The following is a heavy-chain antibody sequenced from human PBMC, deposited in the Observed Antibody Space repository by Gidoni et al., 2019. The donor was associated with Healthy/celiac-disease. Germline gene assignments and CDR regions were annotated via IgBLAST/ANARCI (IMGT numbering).Heavy chain of an antibody. V-gene: IGHV3-53*01. Sequence: NYTSWVRQAPGKGLEWVSVIYSGGSTYYADSVKGRFTISRDNSKNTLYLQMNSLRAEDTAVYYCARIAAAGTDYWGQGTLVTVSS. D-gene: IGHD6-13*01. CDR1: NY. CDR3: ARIAAAGTDY. J-gene: IGHJ4*02. CDR2: IYSGGST.